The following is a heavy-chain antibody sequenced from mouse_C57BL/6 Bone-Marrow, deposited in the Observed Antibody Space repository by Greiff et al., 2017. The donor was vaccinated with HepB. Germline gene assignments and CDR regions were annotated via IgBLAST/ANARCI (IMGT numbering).Heavy chain of an antibody. Sequence: QVQLKQPGAELVKPGASVKLSCKASGYTFTSYWMHWVKQRPGRGLEWIGEIDPYSGCTKYNEKFKSKATLTVDKPSSTAYMQLSSLTSEDSAVYYCARSYCSGRRYFDVWGTGTTVTVSS. V-gene: IGHV1-72*01. CDR2: IDPYSGCT. CDR3: ARSYCSGRRYFDV. D-gene: IGHD1-1*01. J-gene: IGHJ1*03. CDR1: GYTFTSYW.